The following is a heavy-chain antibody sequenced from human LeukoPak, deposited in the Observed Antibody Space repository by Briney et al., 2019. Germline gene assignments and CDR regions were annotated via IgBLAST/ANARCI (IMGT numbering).Heavy chain of an antibody. J-gene: IGHJ5*02. D-gene: IGHD3-22*01. CDR1: GYTFTGYY. Sequence: GASVKVSCKASGYTFTGYYMHWVRQAPGQGLEWMGWINPNSGGTNYAQKFQGRVTMTRNTSISTAYMELSSLRSEDTAVYYCARVDDSGGYYYTPWGQGTLVTVSS. CDR3: ARVDDSGGYYYTP. CDR2: INPNSGGT. V-gene: IGHV1-2*02.